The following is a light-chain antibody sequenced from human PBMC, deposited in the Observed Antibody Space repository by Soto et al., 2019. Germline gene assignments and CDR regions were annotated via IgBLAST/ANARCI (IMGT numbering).Light chain of an antibody. Sequence: DIQMTQSPSSLSASVGDRVTITCRASQSISSYLNWYQQKPGKAPKLLIYAASSLQSGVPSRFSGSGSGTEVNLTISSLQPEDFATYYCQQSYSTPPTFGGGTKVEIK. CDR1: QSISSY. V-gene: IGKV1-39*01. CDR2: AAS. J-gene: IGKJ4*01. CDR3: QQSYSTPPT.